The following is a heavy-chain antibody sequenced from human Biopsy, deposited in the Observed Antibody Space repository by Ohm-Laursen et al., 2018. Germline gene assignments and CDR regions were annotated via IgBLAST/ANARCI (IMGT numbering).Heavy chain of an antibody. CDR2: ISDTGTT. CDR1: GGSIGGSGDY. D-gene: IGHD4-11*01. J-gene: IGHJ6*02. Sequence: SDTLSLTCTVSGGSIGGSGDYWSWIRQPPGKGLEWIGYISDTGTTNYNPSLQSRVSISVDTSRNQVSLTLSSVTAADTAVYYCARDSGTLNYGNFKYYHYYGMDVWGQGTKVTVSS. CDR3: ARDSGTLNYGNFKYYHYYGMDV. V-gene: IGHV4-61*08.